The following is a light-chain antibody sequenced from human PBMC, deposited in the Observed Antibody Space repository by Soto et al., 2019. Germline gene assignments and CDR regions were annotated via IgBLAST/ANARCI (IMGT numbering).Light chain of an antibody. J-gene: IGKJ2*01. V-gene: IGKV3-20*01. Sequence: EIVLTQSPGTLSLSPGERATLSCRAIQKIINNFLAWFQQKPGLAPRLLIHGASTRASGVPDRFSGGGSGTDFVLTISRLEPEDFAVYYCQQYGRAPFTFGQGTKLQIK. CDR2: GAS. CDR1: QKIINNF. CDR3: QQYGRAPFT.